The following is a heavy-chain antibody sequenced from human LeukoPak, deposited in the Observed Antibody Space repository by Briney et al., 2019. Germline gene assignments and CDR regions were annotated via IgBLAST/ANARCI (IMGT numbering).Heavy chain of an antibody. CDR2: ITGTSAGT. V-gene: IGHV3-23*01. CDR1: GFTFSSYA. D-gene: IGHD3-9*01. Sequence: GGSLRLSCAASGFTFSSYAISWFRQAPGKGLEWVSSITGTSAGTYYAYSVKGRFTISRDNSKNTLYLQMNSLRAEDTAVYYCASSYYDILTGYPNYYYYGMDVWGQGTTVTVSS. J-gene: IGHJ6*02. CDR3: ASSYYDILTGYPNYYYYGMDV.